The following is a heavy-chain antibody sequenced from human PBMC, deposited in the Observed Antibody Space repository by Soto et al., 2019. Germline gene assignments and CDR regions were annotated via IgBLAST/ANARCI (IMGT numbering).Heavy chain of an antibody. CDR3: ARDKGGNYVEY. CDR1: GGSISSYY. V-gene: IGHV4-59*01. CDR2: IYYSGST. D-gene: IGHD1-26*01. J-gene: IGHJ4*02. Sequence: PSETLSLTCTFSGGSISSYYWSWIRQPPGKGLEWIGYIYYSGSTNYNPSLKSRVTISVDTSKNQFSLKLSSVTAADTAVYYCARDKGGNYVEYWGKGTLVTVSS.